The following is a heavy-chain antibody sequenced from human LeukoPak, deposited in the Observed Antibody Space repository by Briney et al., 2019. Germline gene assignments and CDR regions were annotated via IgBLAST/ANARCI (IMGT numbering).Heavy chain of an antibody. CDR2: IYHSGST. CDR1: GGSISSGGYS. V-gene: IGHV4-30-2*01. J-gene: IGHJ4*02. CDR3: ARTVEMATIFDY. Sequence: PSETLSLTCAVSGGSISSGGYSWSWIRQPPGKGLKWIGYIYHSGSTYYNPSLKSRVTISVDRSKNQFSLKLSSVTAADTAVYYCARTVEMATIFDYWGQGTLVTVSS. D-gene: IGHD5-24*01.